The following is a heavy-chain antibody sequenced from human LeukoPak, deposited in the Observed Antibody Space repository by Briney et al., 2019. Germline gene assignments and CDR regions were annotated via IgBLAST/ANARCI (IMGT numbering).Heavy chain of an antibody. J-gene: IGHJ6*04. V-gene: IGHV4-34*01. CDR2: INHSGST. Sequence: SETLSLTCAVYGGSFSDYYWSWIRQPPGKGLEWIGEINHSGSTNYNPSLKSRVTISVDTSKNQFSLKLSSVTAADTAVYYCASGRITMVRGVRVKYYSYGMDVWGKGTTVTVSS. CDR1: GGSFSDYY. CDR3: ASGRITMVRGVRVKYYSYGMDV. D-gene: IGHD3-10*01.